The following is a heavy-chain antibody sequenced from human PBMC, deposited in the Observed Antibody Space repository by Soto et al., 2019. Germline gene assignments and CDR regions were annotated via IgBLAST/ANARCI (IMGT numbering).Heavy chain of an antibody. CDR1: GFSFSNYA. Sequence: EVQLLESGGDLVQPGGSLRLSCVASGFSFSNYAMSWVRQVPGKGLEWVSVISGRDDSTYYADSVKGRFTISRDNSKNMLYLQMNSLRAEDTAIYYCARDRERDAWYEDYWGQGTLVTVSS. D-gene: IGHD6-13*01. CDR3: ARDRERDAWYEDY. J-gene: IGHJ4*02. CDR2: ISGRDDST. V-gene: IGHV3-23*01.